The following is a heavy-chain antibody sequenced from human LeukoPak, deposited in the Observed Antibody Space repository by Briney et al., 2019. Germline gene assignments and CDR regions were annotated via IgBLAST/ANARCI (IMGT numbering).Heavy chain of an antibody. D-gene: IGHD2-15*01. CDR1: GGTFSSYA. CDR3: ARGLALGYCSGGSCYAYDV. CDR2: IIPILGIA. V-gene: IGHV1-69*04. J-gene: IGHJ6*04. Sequence: GASVKVSCKASGGTFSSYAISWMRQAPGQGLEWMGRIIPILGIANYAQKFQGRVTITTDKSTSTAYMELSSLRSEDTAVYYCARGLALGYCSGGSCYAYDVWGKGTTVTVSS.